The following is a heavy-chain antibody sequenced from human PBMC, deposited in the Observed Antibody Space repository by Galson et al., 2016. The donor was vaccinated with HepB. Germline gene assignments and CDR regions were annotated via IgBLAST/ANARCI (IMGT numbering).Heavy chain of an antibody. Sequence: SLRLSCAASGFPFGSYDMNWVRQATEKGLEWVSGIGTASATYYQASVKGRFTISRENAKKSLYLQMDSLRVEDTAVYYCAREEMDLYSMTRDLWGQGTMVTVSS. V-gene: IGHV3-13*01. D-gene: IGHD2-15*01. J-gene: IGHJ3*01. CDR3: AREEMDLYSMTRDL. CDR1: GFPFGSYD. CDR2: IGTASAT.